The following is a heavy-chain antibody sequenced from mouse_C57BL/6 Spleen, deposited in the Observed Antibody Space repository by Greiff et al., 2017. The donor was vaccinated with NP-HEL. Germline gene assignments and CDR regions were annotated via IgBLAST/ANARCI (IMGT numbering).Heavy chain of an antibody. CDR1: GYTFTSYW. V-gene: IGHV1-59*01. Sequence: QVQLQQPGAELVRPGTSVKLSCKASGYTFTSYWMHWVKQRPGQGLEWIGVIDPSDSYTNYNQKFKGKATLTVDTSSSTAYMQLSSLTAEDSAVDYCARRYGNYDAMDYWGQGTSVTVAS. CDR2: IDPSDSYT. D-gene: IGHD2-10*02. J-gene: IGHJ4*01. CDR3: ARRYGNYDAMDY.